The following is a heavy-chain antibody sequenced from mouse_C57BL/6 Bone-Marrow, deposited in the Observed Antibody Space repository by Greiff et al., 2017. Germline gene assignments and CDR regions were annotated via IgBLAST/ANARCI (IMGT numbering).Heavy chain of an antibody. D-gene: IGHD5-1*01. Sequence: VQLQQSGAELVKPGASVKMSCKASGYTFTTYPIEWMKQNHGKSLEWIGNFHPYNDDTKYNEKFKGKATLTVEKSSNTVYLQLSRVTSDDSAVXYCRRSSTFFYYFDYWGQGTTLTVAS. CDR3: RRSSTFFYYFDY. CDR1: GYTFTTYP. CDR2: FHPYNDDT. V-gene: IGHV1-47*01. J-gene: IGHJ2*01.